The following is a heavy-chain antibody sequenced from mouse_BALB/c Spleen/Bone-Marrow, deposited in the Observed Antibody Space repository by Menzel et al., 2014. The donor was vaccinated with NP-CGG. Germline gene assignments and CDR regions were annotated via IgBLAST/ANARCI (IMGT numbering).Heavy chain of an antibody. CDR1: GFTFSNFG. CDR2: VSTGSTII. D-gene: IGHD2-1*01. Sequence: EVKLMESGGGLVQPGGSRKLSCAASGFTFSNFGMHWFRQPPEKGLEWVAFVSTGSTIIYYADTVKGRFTISRDNPENTLFLQMTSLRSEDTAIYYCARSHFYGNYFDYWGQGTTLTVSS. V-gene: IGHV5-17*02. CDR3: ARSHFYGNYFDY. J-gene: IGHJ2*01.